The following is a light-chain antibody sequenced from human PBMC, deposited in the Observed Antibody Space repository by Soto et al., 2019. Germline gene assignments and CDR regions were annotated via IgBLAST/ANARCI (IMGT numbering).Light chain of an antibody. CDR2: LDSDGSH. CDR1: SGHSSYT. V-gene: IGLV4-69*01. CDR3: QTWATGPDWV. J-gene: IGLJ3*02. Sequence: QLVLTQSPSASASLGASVKLTCTLSSGHSSYTITWHQQRPDKGPRFLMNLDSDGSHYKGDGIPDRFSGSSSGTERYLTISSLQSEDEADYYCQTWATGPDWVFGGGTKLTVL.